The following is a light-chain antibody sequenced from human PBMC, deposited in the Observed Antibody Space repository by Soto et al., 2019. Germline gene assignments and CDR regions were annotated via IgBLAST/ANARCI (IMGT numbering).Light chain of an antibody. Sequence: EIVLTQSPGTLSLSPGERATLSCRASQSVSSSYFAWYQQRCGQAPRLLIYAASTRDTGIPERFSGSGSGTDFTLTISRLEPEDFAVYYCQQYGSSPWTFGQGTKVEIK. V-gene: IGKV3-20*01. CDR3: QQYGSSPWT. CDR1: QSVSSSY. J-gene: IGKJ1*01. CDR2: AAS.